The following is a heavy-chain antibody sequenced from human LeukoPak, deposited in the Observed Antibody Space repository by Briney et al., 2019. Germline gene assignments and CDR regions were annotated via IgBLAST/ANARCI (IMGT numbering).Heavy chain of an antibody. V-gene: IGHV3-48*03. CDR3: AKSGYNRFDY. J-gene: IGHJ4*02. D-gene: IGHD5-24*01. CDR2: ISSSGSTI. CDR1: GFTFSSYE. Sequence: HPGGSLRLSCAPSGFTFSSYEMNWVRQAPGKGLEWVSYISSSGSTIYYADSVKGRFTISRDNAKNSLYLQMNSLRAEDTAVYYCAKSGYNRFDYWGQGTLVTVSS.